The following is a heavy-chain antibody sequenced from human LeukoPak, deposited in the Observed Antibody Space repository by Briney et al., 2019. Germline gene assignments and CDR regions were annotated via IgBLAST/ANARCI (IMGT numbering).Heavy chain of an antibody. CDR1: GFTFSNYA. CDR3: VRSSASKYDY. D-gene: IGHD2-2*01. V-gene: IGHV3-64D*06. CDR2: ISGSGDAT. J-gene: IGHJ4*02. Sequence: GGSLRLSCSASGFTFSNYARHWVRQAPGKGPQHVSTISGSGDATHYTDSMKGRFIISRDNSRNTLYLQMSGLRSEDTAVYYCVRSSASKYDYWGQGTLVTVSS.